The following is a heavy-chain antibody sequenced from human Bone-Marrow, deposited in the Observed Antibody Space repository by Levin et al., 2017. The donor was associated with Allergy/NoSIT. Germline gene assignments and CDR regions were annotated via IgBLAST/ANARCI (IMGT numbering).Heavy chain of an antibody. V-gene: IGHV1-2*02. Sequence: ASVKVSCTTSGYTFTGYYMQWVRQAPGQGLEWMGSINPKSGATNYAQKFQGRVSMTRDTSISTAYMELNRLTPDDTAVYYCAGSSDYADSYSFDYWGQGSLVTVSS. CDR1: GYTFTGYY. CDR2: INPKSGAT. D-gene: IGHD4-17*01. J-gene: IGHJ4*02. CDR3: AGSSDYADSYSFDY.